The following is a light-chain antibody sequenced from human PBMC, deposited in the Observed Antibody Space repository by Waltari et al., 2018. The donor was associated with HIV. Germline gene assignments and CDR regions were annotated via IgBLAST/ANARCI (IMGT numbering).Light chain of an antibody. V-gene: IGLV1-40*01. CDR2: GHS. J-gene: IGLJ3*02. Sequence: QSVLTQPPSVSGAPGQRVTISCTGSSSNIGAGYDVHWYQRLPGTAPKLLIYGHSNRPSGVPDRFSGSKSGTSASLAITGLQAEDEADYYCQSYDSSLSGSVFGGGTKLTVL. CDR3: QSYDSSLSGSV. CDR1: SSNIGAGYD.